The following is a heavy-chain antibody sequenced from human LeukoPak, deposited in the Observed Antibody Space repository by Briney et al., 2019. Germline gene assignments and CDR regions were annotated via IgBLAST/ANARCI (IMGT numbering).Heavy chain of an antibody. CDR3: ARAIVGATTRFDY. J-gene: IGHJ4*02. Sequence: SETLSLTCAVYGGSFSGYYWSWIRQPPGKGLEWTGEINHSGSTNYNPSLKSRVTISVDTSKNQFSLKLSSVTAADTAVYYCARAIVGATTRFDYWGQGTLVTVSS. D-gene: IGHD1-26*01. CDR1: GGSFSGYY. CDR2: INHSGST. V-gene: IGHV4-34*01.